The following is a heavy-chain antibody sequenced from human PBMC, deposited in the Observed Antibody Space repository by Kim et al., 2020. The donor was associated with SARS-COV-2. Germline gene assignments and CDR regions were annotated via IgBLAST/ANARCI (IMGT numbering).Heavy chain of an antibody. D-gene: IGHD1-26*01. V-gene: IGHV3-15*01. J-gene: IGHJ6*02. Sequence: ATVKCRFTISRKDSKNTLYLKMNSLKTEDTAVYYCTTDPHTTYYYYGMDVWGQGTTVTVSS. CDR3: TTDPHTTYYYYGMDV.